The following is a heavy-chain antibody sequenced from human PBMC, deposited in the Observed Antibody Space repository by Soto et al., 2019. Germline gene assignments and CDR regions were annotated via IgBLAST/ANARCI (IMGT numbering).Heavy chain of an antibody. CDR1: GFTFSNAW. Sequence: GGSLRLSXAASGFTFSNAWISWVRQAPGKGLEWVGRIKSKTDGGTTDYAAPVKGRFTISRDDSKNTLYLQMNSLKTEDTAVYYCTTVLWELTSQGYWGQGTLVTVSS. CDR3: TTVLWELTSQGY. CDR2: IKSKTDGGTT. J-gene: IGHJ4*02. V-gene: IGHV3-15*01. D-gene: IGHD1-26*01.